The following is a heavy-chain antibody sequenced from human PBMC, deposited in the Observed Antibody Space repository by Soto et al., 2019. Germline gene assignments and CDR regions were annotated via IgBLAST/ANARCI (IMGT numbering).Heavy chain of an antibody. Sequence: PSDTLSLTCTVSGGSLSSYYWSWIRQPPGKGLEWIGYIYYSGSTNYNPSLKSRVTISVDTSKNQFSLKLSSVTAAGTAVYYCARDRGRRQWLVEEEDRRPSRYYYYGMDVWGQGTTVPVSS. CDR3: ARDRGRRQWLVEEEDRRPSRYYYYGMDV. CDR2: IYYSGST. CDR1: GGSLSSYY. J-gene: IGHJ6*02. V-gene: IGHV4-59*01. D-gene: IGHD6-19*01.